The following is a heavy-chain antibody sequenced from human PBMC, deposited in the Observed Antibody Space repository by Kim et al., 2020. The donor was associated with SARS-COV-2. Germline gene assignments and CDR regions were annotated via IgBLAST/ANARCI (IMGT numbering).Heavy chain of an antibody. J-gene: IGHJ4*02. CDR1: GFTFSSYA. V-gene: IGHV3-30-3*01. Sequence: GGSLRLSCAASGFTFSSYAMHWVRQAPGKGLEWVAVISYDGSNINYADSVKGRFTVSRDNSKSTLYLQMNSLRADDTAVYYCAKAQGGAASGCGQGTLVTVSS. D-gene: IGHD6-13*01. CDR2: ISYDGSNI. CDR3: AKAQGGAASG.